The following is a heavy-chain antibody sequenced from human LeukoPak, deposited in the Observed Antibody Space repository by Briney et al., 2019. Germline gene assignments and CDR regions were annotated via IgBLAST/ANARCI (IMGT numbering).Heavy chain of an antibody. CDR1: GYTFTGYY. CDR2: INPNSGGT. CDR3: ARETYSNILTGTDY. J-gene: IGHJ4*02. V-gene: IGHV1-2*02. Sequence: ASVKASCKASGYTFTGYYMHWVRQAPGQGLEWMGWINPNSGGTNYAQKFQGRVTMTRDTSISTAYMELSRLRSDDTAVYYCARETYSNILTGTDYWGPGTLVTVSS. D-gene: IGHD3-9*01.